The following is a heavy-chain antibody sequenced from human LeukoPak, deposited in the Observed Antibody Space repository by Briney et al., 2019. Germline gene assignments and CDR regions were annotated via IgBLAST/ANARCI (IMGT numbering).Heavy chain of an antibody. CDR2: INPNSGGT. V-gene: IGHV1-2*02. CDR3: ARESTSLRSWFDP. Sequence: GASVKVSCEASGYTFTGYYMHWVRQAPGQGLEWMGWINPNSGGTNYAQKFQGRVTMTRDTSISTAYMELSRLRSDDTAVYYCARESTSLRSWFDPWGQGTLVTVSS. CDR1: GYTFTGYY. D-gene: IGHD2-2*01. J-gene: IGHJ5*02.